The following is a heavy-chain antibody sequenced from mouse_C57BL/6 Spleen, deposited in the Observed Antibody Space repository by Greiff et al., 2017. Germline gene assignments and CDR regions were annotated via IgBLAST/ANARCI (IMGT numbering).Heavy chain of an antibody. CDR2: IDPSDSET. CDR3: ARLDYGSSYDY. Sequence: QVQLQQPGAELVRPGSSVKLSCTASGYTFTSYWMHWVKQRPIQGLEWIGNIDPSDSETHYNQKFKDKATLTVDKSSSTAYMQLSSLTAEDSAVYYCARLDYGSSYDYWGQGTTLTVSS. D-gene: IGHD1-1*01. CDR1: GYTFTSYW. J-gene: IGHJ2*01. V-gene: IGHV1-52*01.